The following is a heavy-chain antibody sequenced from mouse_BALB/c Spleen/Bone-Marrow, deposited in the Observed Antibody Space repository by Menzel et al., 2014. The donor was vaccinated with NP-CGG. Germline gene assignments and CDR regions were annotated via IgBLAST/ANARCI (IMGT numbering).Heavy chain of an antibody. CDR3: ARWGYGSSYVGYFDV. V-gene: IGHV1-9*01. D-gene: IGHD1-1*01. J-gene: IGHJ1*01. CDR2: ILPGSGST. CDR1: GYTFSRYW. Sequence: QVQLQQSGAELMKPGASVKISCKATGYTFSRYWIEWVKQRPGHGLEWIGEILPGSGSTNYNEKFKGKATFTADTSSNTACMQLSSLTSEDSAVYYCARWGYGSSYVGYFDVWGAGTSVTVSS.